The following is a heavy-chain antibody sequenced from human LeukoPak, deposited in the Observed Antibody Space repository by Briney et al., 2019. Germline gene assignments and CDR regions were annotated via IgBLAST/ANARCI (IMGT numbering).Heavy chain of an antibody. CDR2: IYYSGST. D-gene: IGHD2-21*02. Sequence: SETLSLTCTVSGGSISSYYWSWIRQPPGKGLEWIGYIYYSGSTNYNPSLKSRVTISVDTSKNQFSLKLSSVTAADTAVYYCARGRTPPDIVVVTRPHYFDYWGQGTLVTVSS. V-gene: IGHV4-59*01. CDR3: ARGRTPPDIVVVTRPHYFDY. CDR1: GGSISSYY. J-gene: IGHJ4*02.